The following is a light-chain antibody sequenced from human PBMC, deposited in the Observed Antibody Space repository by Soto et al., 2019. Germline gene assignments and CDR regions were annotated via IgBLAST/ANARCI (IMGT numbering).Light chain of an antibody. CDR1: RRDLGGYNY. V-gene: IGLV2-8*01. Sequence: QSALTQPTSASGSPGQSITISCTGTRRDLGGYNYVSWYQQNPGKAPKLIIYAVNKRPPGVPNRFSASKSAITASLSLSGLQAEDEADYYCSSYAASNIYVFGPGTKVTVL. CDR2: AVN. J-gene: IGLJ1*01. CDR3: SSYAASNIYV.